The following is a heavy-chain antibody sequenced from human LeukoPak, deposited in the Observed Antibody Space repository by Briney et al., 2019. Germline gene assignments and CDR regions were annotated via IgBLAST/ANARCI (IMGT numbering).Heavy chain of an antibody. CDR2: ISSSCSTI. CDR3: ARAAVLQYSSSFDY. V-gene: IGHV3-48*03. Sequence: GGSLRLSCAASGFTFSSYEMNWVRQAPGKGLEWVSYISSSCSTIYYADSVNGGFTISRDNAKNSLYLQMNSLRAEDTAVYYCARAAVLQYSSSFDYWGQGTLVTVSS. J-gene: IGHJ4*02. CDR1: GFTFSSYE. D-gene: IGHD6-13*01.